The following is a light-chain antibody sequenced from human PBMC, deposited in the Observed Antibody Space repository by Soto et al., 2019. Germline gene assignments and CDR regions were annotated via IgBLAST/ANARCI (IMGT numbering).Light chain of an antibody. CDR1: QSVSSSY. CDR2: GAS. CDR3: QQYGSSPFT. V-gene: IGKV3-20*01. J-gene: IGKJ5*01. Sequence: EIVLTQSPGTLSLSPGERATLSCRASQSVSSSYLAWYQQKPGQAPRLLIYGASSRATGIPDRFSGSGSGTDFTLTIGRLEPEDFAVYYCQQYGSSPFTLGQGTRLEIK.